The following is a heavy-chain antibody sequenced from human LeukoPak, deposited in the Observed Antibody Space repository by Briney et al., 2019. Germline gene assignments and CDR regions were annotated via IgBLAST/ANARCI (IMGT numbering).Heavy chain of an antibody. CDR3: ARDSDYDSSGYSGGFDY. J-gene: IGHJ4*02. D-gene: IGHD3-22*01. V-gene: IGHV3-21*05. Sequence: PGGSLRLSCAASGFTFSSYSMNWVRQAPGKGLEWVAYISSSSSDKYYADSVKGRFTVSRDNAKNSLYMKMKRLRAEDTAVYYCARDSDYDSSGYSGGFDYWGQGTLVTVSS. CDR2: ISSSSSDK. CDR1: GFTFSSYS.